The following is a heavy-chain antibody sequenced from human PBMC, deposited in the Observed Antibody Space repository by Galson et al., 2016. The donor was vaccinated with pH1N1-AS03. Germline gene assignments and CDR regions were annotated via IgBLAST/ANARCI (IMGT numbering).Heavy chain of an antibody. D-gene: IGHD3-10*01. CDR2: SGTAGDT. CDR1: GFTFSSHD. Sequence: SLRLSCAGAGFTFSSHDMYWVRQPPGKGLEWVSASGTAGDTYYAGSVKGRFTISRENAKNSLYLQMNSLRAGDTAGYYCARGKEGYFYGMDVWGQGTTVTVSS. V-gene: IGHV3-13*01. CDR3: ARGKEGYFYGMDV. J-gene: IGHJ6*02.